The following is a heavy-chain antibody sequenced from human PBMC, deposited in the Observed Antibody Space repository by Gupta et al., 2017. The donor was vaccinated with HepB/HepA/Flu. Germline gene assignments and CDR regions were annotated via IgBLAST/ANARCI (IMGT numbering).Heavy chain of an antibody. V-gene: IGHV1-2*04. CDR3: ARSYIAVAGGYFDY. Sequence: QVQLVQSGAEVKKPGASVKVSCKASGYTFTGYYMHWVRQAPGQGLEWMGWINPNSGGTNYAQKVQGWVTMTRDTSISTAYMELSRLRSDDTAVYYCARSYIAVAGGYFDYWGQGTLVTVSS. CDR1: GYTFTGYY. CDR2: INPNSGGT. D-gene: IGHD6-19*01. J-gene: IGHJ4*02.